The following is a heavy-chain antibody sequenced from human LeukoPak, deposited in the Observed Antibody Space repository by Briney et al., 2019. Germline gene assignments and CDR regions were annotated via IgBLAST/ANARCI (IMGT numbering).Heavy chain of an antibody. CDR1: GYTFTGYY. V-gene: IGHV1-2*02. CDR3: ARDRPITYSSSSDDAFDI. CDR2: INPNSGGT. J-gene: IGHJ3*02. D-gene: IGHD6-6*01. Sequence: GASVKVSCKASGYTFTGYYMHWVRQAPGQGLEWMGWINPNSGGTNYAQKFQGRVTMTRDTSISTAYMELSRLRSDDTAVCYCARDRPITYSSSSDDAFDIWGQGTMVTVSS.